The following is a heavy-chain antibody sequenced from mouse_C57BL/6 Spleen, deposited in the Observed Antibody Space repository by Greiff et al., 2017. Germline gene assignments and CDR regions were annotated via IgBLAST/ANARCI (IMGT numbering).Heavy chain of an antibody. J-gene: IGHJ2*01. CDR1: GYAFTNYL. CDR2: INPGSGGT. V-gene: IGHV1-54*01. Sequence: QVQLQQSGAELVRPGTSVKVSCKASGYAFTNYLIEWVKQRPGQGLEWIGVINPGSGGTNYTEKFKGKATLTADKSSSTAYMQLSSLTSEDSAVYFCARSGGNYFDYWGQGTTLTVSS. CDR3: ARSGGNYFDY. D-gene: IGHD3-1*01.